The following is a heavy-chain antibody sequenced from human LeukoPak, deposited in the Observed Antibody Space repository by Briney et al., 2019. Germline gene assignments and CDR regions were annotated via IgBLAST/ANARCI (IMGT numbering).Heavy chain of an antibody. Sequence: SETLSLTCTVSGGSVTYTNYYWGWIRQPPGKGLQWIGVIYYNGKTYYNPSLKSRVTVAVDTSKNQFSLRLNSVTAADTAMYYCARSHDHLWGNYPDYWGQGTLVTVSS. CDR2: IYYNGKT. CDR3: ARSHDHLWGNYPDY. D-gene: IGHD3-16*02. J-gene: IGHJ4*02. V-gene: IGHV4-39*07. CDR1: GGSVTYTNYY.